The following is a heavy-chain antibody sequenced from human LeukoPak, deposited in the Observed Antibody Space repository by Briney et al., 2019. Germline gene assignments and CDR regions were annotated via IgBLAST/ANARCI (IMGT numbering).Heavy chain of an antibody. CDR2: INHSGST. Sequence: PSETLSLTCAVYGGSFSGYYWSWIRQPPGKGLEWIGEINHSGSTNYNPSLKSRVTISVDTSKNQFSLKLSSVTAADTAVYYCARGSLRSWQIPHAVSFDYWGQGTLVTVSS. V-gene: IGHV4-34*01. CDR3: ARGSLRSWQIPHAVSFDY. J-gene: IGHJ4*02. D-gene: IGHD2-2*02. CDR1: GGSFSGYY.